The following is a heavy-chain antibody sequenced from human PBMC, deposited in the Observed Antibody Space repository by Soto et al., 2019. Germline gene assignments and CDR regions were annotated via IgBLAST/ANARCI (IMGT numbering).Heavy chain of an antibody. CDR2: IEQDGSEK. J-gene: IGHJ4*02. CDR3: ARGYDFWSGTNFDY. D-gene: IGHD3-3*01. CDR1: GFTFSSYW. Sequence: PGGSLRLSCAASGFTFSSYWMSWVRQAPGKGLEWVANIEQDGSEKYYVDSVKGRFTISRDNAKKSLYLQMNSLRAEDTAVYYCARGYDFWSGTNFDYWGQGTLVTVSS. V-gene: IGHV3-7*04.